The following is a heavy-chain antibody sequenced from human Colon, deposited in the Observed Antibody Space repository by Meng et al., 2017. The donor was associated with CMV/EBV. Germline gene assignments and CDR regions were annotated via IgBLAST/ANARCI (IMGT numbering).Heavy chain of an antibody. CDR1: GFIFSDHY. Sequence: GESLKISCAASGFIFSDHYVDWVRQAPGKGLEWVGRIRNKANAYSTEYAAFVKGRFTISRDDSENSLYLQMNSLKIEDTAVYYCTRDSLGAARQKGQKGYHGMDVWGQGTTVTVSS. D-gene: IGHD6-6*01. CDR3: TRDSLGAARQKGQKGYHGMDV. CDR2: IRNKANAYST. J-gene: IGHJ6*02. V-gene: IGHV3-72*01.